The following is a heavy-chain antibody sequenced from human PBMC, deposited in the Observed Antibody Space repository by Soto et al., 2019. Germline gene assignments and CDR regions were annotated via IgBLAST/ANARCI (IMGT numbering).Heavy chain of an antibody. CDR2: IYYSGST. Sequence: QVQLQESGPGLVKSSQTLSLTCTVSGGSISSGAHYWSWIRQHPGKGLEWIGYIYYSGSTYYNPSLKSRITISVDTSKHQFSLKLSSVTAADTAVYYCVRGIGGYFHYWGQGSLVTVSS. CDR1: GGSISSGAHY. V-gene: IGHV4-31*03. CDR3: VRGIGGYFHY. J-gene: IGHJ4*02. D-gene: IGHD3-3*01.